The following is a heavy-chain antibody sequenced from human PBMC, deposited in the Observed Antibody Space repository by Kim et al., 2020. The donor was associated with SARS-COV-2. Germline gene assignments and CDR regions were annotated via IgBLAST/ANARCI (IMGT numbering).Heavy chain of an antibody. CDR3: AADLYSGSYPWY. CDR1: GYTFINYG. CDR2: ISPYNDNT. V-gene: IGHV1-18*01. Sequence: ASVKVSCKASGYTFINYGLSWVRQAPGHGLEWMGWISPYNDNTKYAQKVQGRVTMTTDTSTNTAYMELRSLRSDDTAVYYCAADLYSGSYPWYWGQGTLV. D-gene: IGHD1-26*01. J-gene: IGHJ4*02.